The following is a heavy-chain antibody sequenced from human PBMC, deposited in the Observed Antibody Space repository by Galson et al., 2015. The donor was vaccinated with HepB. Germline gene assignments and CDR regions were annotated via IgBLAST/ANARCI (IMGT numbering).Heavy chain of an antibody. CDR3: ARNSASSGWYAGAAD. D-gene: IGHD6-19*01. CDR2: IIPIFGTA. V-gene: IGHV1-69*06. CDR1: GGTFSSYA. Sequence: SVKVSCKASGGTFSSYAISWVRQAPGQGLEWMGGIIPIFGTANYAQKFQGRVTITADKSTTTAYMELSSLSSEDTAMYYCARNSASSGWYAGAADWGQGTLVTVSS. J-gene: IGHJ4*02.